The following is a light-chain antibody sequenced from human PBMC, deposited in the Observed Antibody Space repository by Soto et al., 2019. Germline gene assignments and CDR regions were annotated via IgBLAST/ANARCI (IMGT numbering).Light chain of an antibody. CDR1: SSDVGGYNY. Sequence: QSVLTQPASVSGSPGQSITISCTGTSSDVGGYNYVSWYQQHPGKAPKRMIYEVINRPSGVSNSFSGSKSGNTASLTISGPQAEDVADYYCSSYTSSSTLVFGAGTKVTVL. CDR2: EVI. V-gene: IGLV2-14*01. CDR3: SSYTSSSTLV. J-gene: IGLJ1*01.